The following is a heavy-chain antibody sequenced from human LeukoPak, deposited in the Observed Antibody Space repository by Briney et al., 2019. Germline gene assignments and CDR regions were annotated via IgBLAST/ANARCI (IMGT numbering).Heavy chain of an antibody. CDR1: GYTFTDYY. CDR3: ARGLSSSPRITIFGVVINDDAFDI. Sequence: GASVKVSCKASGYTFTDYYMHWVRQAPGQGLEWMGWINPNTGVTNYAQKFQGRVTMTRDTSISTAYMELSSLRSEDTAVYYCARGLSSSPRITIFGVVINDDAFDIWGQGTMVTVSS. J-gene: IGHJ3*02. V-gene: IGHV1-2*02. CDR2: INPNTGVT. D-gene: IGHD3-3*01.